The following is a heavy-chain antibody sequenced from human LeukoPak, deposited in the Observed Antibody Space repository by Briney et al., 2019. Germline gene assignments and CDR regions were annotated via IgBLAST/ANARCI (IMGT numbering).Heavy chain of an antibody. D-gene: IGHD3-22*01. V-gene: IGHV3-21*01. CDR2: ISSSSSYI. J-gene: IGHJ4*02. CDR3: ARAIEGNYYDSSGYPRGY. Sequence: GGSLRLSCAASGFTFSSYSMNWVRQAPGKGLEWVSSISSSSSYIYYADSVKGRFTISRDNAKNSLYLQMSSLRAEDTAVYYCARAIEGNYYDSSGYPRGYWGQGTLVTVSS. CDR1: GFTFSSYS.